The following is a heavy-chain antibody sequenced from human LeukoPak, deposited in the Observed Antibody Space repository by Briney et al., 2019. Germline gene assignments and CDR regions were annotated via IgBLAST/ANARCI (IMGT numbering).Heavy chain of an antibody. CDR3: ARGGYDSSVYYGYYFDY. J-gene: IGHJ4*02. D-gene: IGHD3-22*01. CDR1: GYTFTNYD. V-gene: IGHV1-8*01. Sequence: ASVKVSFKASGYTFTNYDINWVRQATGQGLEWMGCMNPNSGNTGYAQKFQGRVTMNRNTSISTAYLELSSLRSEDTAVYYCARGGYDSSVYYGYYFDYWGQGTLVTASS. CDR2: MNPNSGNT.